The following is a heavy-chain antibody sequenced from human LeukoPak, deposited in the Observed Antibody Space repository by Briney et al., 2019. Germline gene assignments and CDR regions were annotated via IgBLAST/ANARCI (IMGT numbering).Heavy chain of an antibody. CDR2: IAHDGTT. Sequence: SGTLSLTCGVSGGSIDITNYWSWVRQATGKGLDWIGEIAHDGTTNYNPSLRSRVAMSFDRANNQFSLSLTSVTAADTAVYYCTREDRPYCPFAYWGQGVLVTVSS. V-gene: IGHV4-4*02. CDR1: GGSIDITNY. J-gene: IGHJ4*02. CDR3: TREDRPYCPFAY. D-gene: IGHD1-26*01.